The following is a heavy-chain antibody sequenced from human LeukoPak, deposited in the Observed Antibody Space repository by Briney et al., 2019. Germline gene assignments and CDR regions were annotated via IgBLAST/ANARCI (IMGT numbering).Heavy chain of an antibody. CDR1: GGTFSSYA. CDR3: ARSIAVAGTTCYFDL. CDR2: IIPIFGTA. V-gene: IGHV1-69*13. Sequence: EASVKVSCKASGGTFSSYAISWVRQAPGQGLEWMGGIIPIFGTANYAQKFQGRVTITADESTSTAYMELSSLRSEDTAVYYCARSIAVAGTTCYFDLWGRGTLVTVSS. J-gene: IGHJ2*01. D-gene: IGHD6-19*01.